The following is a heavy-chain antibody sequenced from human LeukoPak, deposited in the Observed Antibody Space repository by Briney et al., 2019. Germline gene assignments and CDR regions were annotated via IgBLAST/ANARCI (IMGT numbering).Heavy chain of an antibody. J-gene: IGHJ4*02. CDR3: AKIYCSSITCYVDF. D-gene: IGHD2-2*01. CDR2: ISSRTGNT. Sequence: PSETLSLTCTVSGGSISSSSYYWGWIRQSPGKGLEWIGDISSRTGNTNYNPSLTRRVTMSLDKSNNHFFLRLSSVTAADTAVYFCAKIYCSSITCYVDFWGQGTLVTVSS. V-gene: IGHV4-39*07. CDR1: GGSISSSSYY.